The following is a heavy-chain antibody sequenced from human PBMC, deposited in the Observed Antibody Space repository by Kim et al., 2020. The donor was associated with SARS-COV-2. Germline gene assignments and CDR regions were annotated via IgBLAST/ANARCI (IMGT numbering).Heavy chain of an antibody. Sequence: GGSLRLSCAASGFTFSSYGMHWVRQAPGKGLEWVAVISYDGSNKYYADSVKGRFTISRDNSKNTLYLQMNSLRAEDTAVYYCAKDLGYYYDSSGYYHGFDYWGQGTLVTVSS. CDR1: GFTFSSYG. V-gene: IGHV3-30*18. J-gene: IGHJ4*02. D-gene: IGHD3-22*01. CDR2: ISYDGSNK. CDR3: AKDLGYYYDSSGYYHGFDY.